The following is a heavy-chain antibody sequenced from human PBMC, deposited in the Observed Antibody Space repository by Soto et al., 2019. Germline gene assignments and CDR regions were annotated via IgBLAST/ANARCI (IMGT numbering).Heavy chain of an antibody. V-gene: IGHV1-69*13. CDR1: GGTFSSYA. Sequence: GASVKVSCKASGGTFSSYAISWVRQAPGQGLEWMGGSIPIFGTANYAQKFQGRDTITADESTSTAYMELSSLRSEDTAVYYCARARDCGWIQLCCDPWGQGTLVTVSS. CDR2: SIPIFGTA. D-gene: IGHD5-18*01. CDR3: ARARDCGWIQLCCDP. J-gene: IGHJ5*02.